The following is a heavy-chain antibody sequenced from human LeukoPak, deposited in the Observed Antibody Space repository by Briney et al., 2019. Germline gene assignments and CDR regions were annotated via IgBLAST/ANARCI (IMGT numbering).Heavy chain of an antibody. CDR2: MNPNSGDT. V-gene: IGHV1-8*02. D-gene: IGHD3-10*01. Sequence: ASVKVSCKASGSTFSSYDINWVREATGQGREWMGGMNPNSGDTGYTQRFQGRVTMTRDTSISTAYMELSSLRSEDTAVYYCARGPYGTGSHFDFWGQVTLVTVSS. J-gene: IGHJ4*02. CDR1: GSTFSSYD. CDR3: ARGPYGTGSHFDF.